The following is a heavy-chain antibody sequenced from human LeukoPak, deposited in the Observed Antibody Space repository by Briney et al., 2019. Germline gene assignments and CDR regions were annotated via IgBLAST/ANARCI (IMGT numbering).Heavy chain of an antibody. D-gene: IGHD4-23*01. CDR3: ARKTVVGSYFDY. Sequence: GGSLRLSCAASGFNYSSYWMSWVRQAPGKGLEWVANIKQDGSDKYYVDSVKGRFTISRDNAKNSLYLQINSLRAEDTAVYYCARKTVVGSYFDYWGQGTPVTVSS. CDR1: GFNYSSYW. V-gene: IGHV3-7*03. J-gene: IGHJ4*02. CDR2: IKQDGSDK.